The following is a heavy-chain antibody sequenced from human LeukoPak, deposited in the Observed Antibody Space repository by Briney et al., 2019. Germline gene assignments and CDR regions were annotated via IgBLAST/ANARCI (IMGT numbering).Heavy chain of an antibody. D-gene: IGHD3-10*02. CDR2: ISGSGGST. J-gene: IGHJ6*04. V-gene: IGHV3-23*01. CDR3: AELGITMIGGV. CDR1: GFTFSSYG. Sequence: GGSLRLSCAASGFTFSSYGMTWVRQAPGKGLEWVSAISGSGGSTYYADSVKGRFTISRDNAKNSLYLQMNSLRAEDTAVYYCAELGITMIGGVWGKGTTVTISS.